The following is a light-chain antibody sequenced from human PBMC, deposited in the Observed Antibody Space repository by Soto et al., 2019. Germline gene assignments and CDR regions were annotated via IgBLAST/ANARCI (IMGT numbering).Light chain of an antibody. V-gene: IGLV2-8*01. CDR2: EVN. CDR1: SSDVGGYNY. J-gene: IGLJ1*01. Sequence: QCVLTQPPSASGSPGQSVTISCTGTSSDVGGYNYVSWYQQHPGKAPKLIIYEVNKRPSGVPDRFSGSKSGNTASLTVSGLQAEDEADYYCCSYAGTPYVFGTGTKSPS. CDR3: CSYAGTPYV.